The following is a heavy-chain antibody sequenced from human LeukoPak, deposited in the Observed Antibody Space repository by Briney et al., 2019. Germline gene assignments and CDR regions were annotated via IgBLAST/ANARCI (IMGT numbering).Heavy chain of an antibody. D-gene: IGHD3-10*01. V-gene: IGHV4-39*01. CDR1: GGSISSSSYY. CDR3: ARLVEDHGSGSYYNYFDY. CDR2: IYYSGST. J-gene: IGHJ4*02. Sequence: SETLSLTCTVSGGSISSSSYYWGWIRQPPGKGLEWIGSIYYSGSTYYNPSLKSRVTISVDTSKNQFSLKLSSVTAADTAVYYCARLVEDHGSGSYYNYFDYWGQGTLVTVSS.